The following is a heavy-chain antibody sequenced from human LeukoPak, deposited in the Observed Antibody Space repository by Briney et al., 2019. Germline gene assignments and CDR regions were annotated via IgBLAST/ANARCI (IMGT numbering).Heavy chain of an antibody. Sequence: GRSLRLSCAASGFTFSNYAMHWVRQAPGKGLEYVAVITSNGGSTYFANAVQGRFTISRDNSKNTVYLQMGSLRAEDTAVYYCAKDEAGYSSGWGQGTLVTVSS. D-gene: IGHD6-19*01. CDR2: ITSNGGST. J-gene: IGHJ4*02. CDR1: GFTFSNYA. CDR3: AKDEAGYSSG. V-gene: IGHV3-64*01.